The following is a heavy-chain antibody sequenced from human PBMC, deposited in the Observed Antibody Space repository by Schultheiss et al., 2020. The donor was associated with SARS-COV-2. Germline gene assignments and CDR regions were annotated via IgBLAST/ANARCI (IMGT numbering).Heavy chain of an antibody. CDR2: ISWNSGSI. V-gene: IGHV3-9*03. CDR3: ARGLDITIFGVAN. D-gene: IGHD3-3*01. J-gene: IGHJ4*02. CDR1: GFTFSSYS. Sequence: GGSLRLSCAASGFTFSSYSMNWVRQAPGKGLEWVSGISWNSGSIGYADSVKGRFTISRDNAKNSLYLQMNSLRAEDMALYYCARGLDITIFGVANWGQGTLVTVSS.